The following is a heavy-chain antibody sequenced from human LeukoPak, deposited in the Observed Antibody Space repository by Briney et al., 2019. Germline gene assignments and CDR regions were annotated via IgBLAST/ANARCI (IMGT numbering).Heavy chain of an antibody. Sequence: PGGSLRLSCAASGFTFSSYSMSWVRQAPGKGLEWVSGISGSGGSTYYADSMKGRFTISRDNSKNTLYLQMNSLRAEDTAVYYCAQDTASWAGFYGGDHWGQGTLVTVSS. V-gene: IGHV3-23*01. CDR3: AQDTASWAGFYGGDH. CDR2: ISGSGGST. CDR1: GFTFSSYS. D-gene: IGHD3/OR15-3a*01. J-gene: IGHJ4*02.